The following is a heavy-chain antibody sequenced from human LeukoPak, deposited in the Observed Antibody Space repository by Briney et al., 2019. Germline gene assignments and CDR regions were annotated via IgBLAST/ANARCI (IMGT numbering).Heavy chain of an antibody. CDR1: GYTFTSYG. V-gene: IGHV1-18*01. Sequence: ASVKVSCKASGYTFTSYGISWVRQAPGQGLEWMGWISAYNGNTNYAQKLQGRVTMTTDTSTSTAYMELRSLRSDDTAVYYCAADLGSYYDSSGYFDYWGQGTLVTVSS. D-gene: IGHD3-22*01. CDR2: ISAYNGNT. J-gene: IGHJ4*02. CDR3: AADLGSYYDSSGYFDY.